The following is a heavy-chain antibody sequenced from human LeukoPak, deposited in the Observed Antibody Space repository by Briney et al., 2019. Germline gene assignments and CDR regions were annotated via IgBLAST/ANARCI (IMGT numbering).Heavy chain of an antibody. J-gene: IGHJ4*02. CDR2: IYYSGST. Sequence: SSETLSLTCAVSGGSISGYYWSWIRQPPGKGLEWIGYIYYSGSTNYNPSLKSRVTISVDTSKNQFSLKLSSVTAADTAVYYCARDRYSYGLTEYYFDYWGQGTLVTVSS. V-gene: IGHV4-59*01. D-gene: IGHD5-18*01. CDR1: GGSISGYY. CDR3: ARDRYSYGLTEYYFDY.